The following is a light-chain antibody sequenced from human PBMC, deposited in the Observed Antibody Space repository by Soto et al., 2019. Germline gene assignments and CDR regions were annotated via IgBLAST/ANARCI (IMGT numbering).Light chain of an antibody. Sequence: QSALTQPASVSGSPGQSIAISCTGSSSDIGIYKYASWYQQHPGKVPKLIIYEVTNRPSGVSNRFSGSKSGNTASLTISGLQAEDEADYYCSSYTTSSTRVFGTGTKLTVL. CDR2: EVT. CDR3: SSYTTSSTRV. J-gene: IGLJ1*01. CDR1: SSDIGIYKY. V-gene: IGLV2-14*01.